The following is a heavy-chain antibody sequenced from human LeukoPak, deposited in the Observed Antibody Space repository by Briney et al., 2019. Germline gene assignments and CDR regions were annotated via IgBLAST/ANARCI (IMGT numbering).Heavy chain of an antibody. V-gene: IGHV3-30*18. J-gene: IGHJ4*02. CDR2: ISYDGSNK. D-gene: IGHD1-26*01. CDR1: GFTFDDHG. CDR3: AKEEAVGAFDY. Sequence: PGGSLRLSCAASGFTFDDHGMSWVRQAPGKGLEWVAVISYDGSNKYYADSVKGRFTISRDNSKNTLYLQMNSLRAEDTAVYYCAKEEAVGAFDYWGQGTLVTVSS.